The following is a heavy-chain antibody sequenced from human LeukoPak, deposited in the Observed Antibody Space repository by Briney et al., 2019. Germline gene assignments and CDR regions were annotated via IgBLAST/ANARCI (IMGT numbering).Heavy chain of an antibody. Sequence: GGSLRLSCAVSGFTFSSYWMSWVRQAPGKGLEWVSAISGSGGSTYYADSVKGRFTISRDNSKNTLYLQMNSLRAEDTAVYYCAKGGRSSGWYGDFDYWGQGTLVTVSS. CDR1: GFTFSSYW. CDR3: AKGGRSSGWYGDFDY. V-gene: IGHV3-23*01. J-gene: IGHJ4*02. D-gene: IGHD6-19*01. CDR2: ISGSGGST.